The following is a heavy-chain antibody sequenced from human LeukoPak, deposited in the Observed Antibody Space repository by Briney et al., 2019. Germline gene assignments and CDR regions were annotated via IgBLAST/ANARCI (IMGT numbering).Heavy chain of an antibody. CDR1: GGSFSGCY. Sequence: SETLSLTCAVYGGSFSGCYWRWIRQPPGKGLEWIGEINHSGSTNYNPSLKSRVTISGDTSKHHFSLELRSVTAADTAVYYCAISGNYFSRDAFDIWGQGTMVTVSS. D-gene: IGHD1-26*01. J-gene: IGHJ3*02. V-gene: IGHV4-34*01. CDR3: AISGNYFSRDAFDI. CDR2: INHSGST.